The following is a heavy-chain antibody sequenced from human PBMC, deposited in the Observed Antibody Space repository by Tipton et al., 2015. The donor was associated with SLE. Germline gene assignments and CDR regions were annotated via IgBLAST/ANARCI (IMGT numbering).Heavy chain of an antibody. D-gene: IGHD6-13*01. V-gene: IGHV3-30*02. Sequence: SLRLSCAASGFTFSSYGMHWVRQAPGKGLEWVAFIQYDGSNKYYADSVKGRFTISRDNSKNTVYLQMNSLRAVDTAVYYCAKDRLRSSSWHTPLTSFDYWGQGTLVTVSS. CDR3: AKDRLRSSSWHTPLTSFDY. CDR1: GFTFSSYG. CDR2: IQYDGSNK. J-gene: IGHJ4*02.